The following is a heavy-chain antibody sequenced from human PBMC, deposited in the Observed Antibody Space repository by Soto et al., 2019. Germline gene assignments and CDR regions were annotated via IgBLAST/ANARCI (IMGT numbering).Heavy chain of an antibody. CDR1: GGSISSGGYY. V-gene: IGHV4-31*03. CDR2: IYYSGST. Sequence: SETLSLTCTVSGGSISSGGYYWSWIRQHPGKGLEWIGYIYYSGSTYYNPSLKSRVTISVDTSKNQFSLKLSSVTAADTAVYYCARVHVALRFLVYYYYGMDVWGQGTTVTVSS. J-gene: IGHJ6*02. CDR3: ARVHVALRFLVYYYYGMDV. D-gene: IGHD3-3*01.